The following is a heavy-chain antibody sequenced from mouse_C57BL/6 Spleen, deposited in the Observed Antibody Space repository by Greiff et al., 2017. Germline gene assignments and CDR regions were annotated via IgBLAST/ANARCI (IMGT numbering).Heavy chain of an antibody. Sequence: VKLQESGPGLVQPSQSLSITCTVSGFSLTSYGVHWVRQSPGKGLEWLGVIWRGGSTDYNAAFMSRLSITKDNSKSQVFFKMNSLQADDTAIYYCAQGGYDGDWYFDVWGTGTTVTVSA. J-gene: IGHJ1*03. D-gene: IGHD2-2*01. V-gene: IGHV2-5*01. CDR2: IWRGGST. CDR1: GFSLTSYG. CDR3: AQGGYDGDWYFDV.